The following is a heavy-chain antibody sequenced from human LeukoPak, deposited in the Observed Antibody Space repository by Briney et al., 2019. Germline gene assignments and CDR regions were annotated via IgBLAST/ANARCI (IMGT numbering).Heavy chain of an antibody. J-gene: IGHJ4*02. CDR1: GFTFSSYA. D-gene: IGHD3-9*01. Sequence: GGSLRLSCSASGFTFSSYAMNWVRQAPGKGLEWVSGIGASGGSTYYADSVKGRFTISRDNSKNTLYLQMKSLRTEDTAVYYCAKAEGYDILTGLDYWGQGTLVTVSS. V-gene: IGHV3-23*01. CDR3: AKAEGYDILTGLDY. CDR2: IGASGGST.